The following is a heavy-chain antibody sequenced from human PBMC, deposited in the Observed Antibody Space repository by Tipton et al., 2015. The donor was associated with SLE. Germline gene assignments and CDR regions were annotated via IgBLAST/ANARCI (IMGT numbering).Heavy chain of an antibody. D-gene: IGHD2-2*01. CDR1: GGSISSYY. CDR2: IYYSGST. J-gene: IGHJ4*02. CDR3: ARVSSTSCYALDY. Sequence: TLSLTCTVSGGSISSYYWGWIRQPPGKGLEWIGSIYYSGSTYYNPSLKSRVTISVDTSKNQFSLKLSTVTAADTAVYYCARVSSTSCYALDYWGQGTLVTVSS. V-gene: IGHV4-39*07.